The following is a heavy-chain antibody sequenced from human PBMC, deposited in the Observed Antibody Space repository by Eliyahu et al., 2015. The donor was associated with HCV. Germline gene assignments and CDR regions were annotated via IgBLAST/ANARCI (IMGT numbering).Heavy chain of an antibody. CDR3: ARGPETKSAYYYNY. Sequence: QVQLVQSGAEVKKPGSSVKVSCKASGGTFSSYSIDWVRQALGQGLEWMGGVIPMFGTANYAQKFQGRVTITADESTSTVHMELSSLRSEDTAVYYCARGPETKSAYYYNYWGQGTLVTVSS. CDR2: VIPMFGTA. J-gene: IGHJ4*02. CDR1: GGTFSSYS. D-gene: IGHD3-22*01. V-gene: IGHV1-69*01.